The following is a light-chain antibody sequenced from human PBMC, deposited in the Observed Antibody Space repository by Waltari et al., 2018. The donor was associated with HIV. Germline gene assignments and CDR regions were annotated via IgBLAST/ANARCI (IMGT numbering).Light chain of an antibody. V-gene: IGKV3-15*01. CDR1: QSVSNS. CDR2: GAS. J-gene: IGKJ1*01. CDR3: QQYNSLPRT. Sequence: EIVMTQSPATLSVSQGGRATLPCRASQSVSNSLVWYKQRPGQAPRPLSFGASTTATSIPGRFSGSESETEFTLTINSLQSGDYAVYYCQQYNSLPRTFGQGTKV.